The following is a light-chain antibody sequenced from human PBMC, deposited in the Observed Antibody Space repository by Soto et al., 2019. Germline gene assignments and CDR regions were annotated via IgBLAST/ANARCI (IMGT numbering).Light chain of an antibody. CDR1: QTINRDF. CDR2: GVF. CDR3: EQYSNSPRT. J-gene: IGKJ1*01. V-gene: IGKV3-20*01. Sequence: ENVLTQSPGTLPLSPGERATISCRATQTINRDFLAWYQQKPGQAPRLLIYGVFNRATGIPDRFSASGSGTDFTLTISRLEPEDFAVYYCEQYSNSPRTFGQGTKVEIK.